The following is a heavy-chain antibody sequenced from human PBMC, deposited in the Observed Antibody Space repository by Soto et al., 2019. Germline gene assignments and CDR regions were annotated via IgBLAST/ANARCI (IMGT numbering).Heavy chain of an antibody. J-gene: IGHJ4*02. CDR3: VQTPGWPGFDL. CDR1: GFAVTSKY. D-gene: IGHD6-19*01. Sequence: EVKLVESGGGVIQPGGSLRLSCAASGFAVTSKYMTWVRQAPGKRLEWVSLISGGGTTYYADSVQGRFTSSIDTSKNTLYLQMNSLRAEDTAVYYCVQTPGWPGFDLWGQGTLVTVSS. CDR2: ISGGGTT. V-gene: IGHV3-53*01.